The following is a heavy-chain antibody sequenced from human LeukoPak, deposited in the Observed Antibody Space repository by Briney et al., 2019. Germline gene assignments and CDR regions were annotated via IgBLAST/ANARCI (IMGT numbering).Heavy chain of an antibody. CDR3: ASSSSGWYNFDY. D-gene: IGHD6-19*01. J-gene: IGHJ4*02. Sequence: PGGSLRLSCAASGFTFSSYVMSWVRQAPGKGLEWVSAIRASGGSTFYADSVRGRFTISRDNSKNTLDLQMNNLRAEDTAVYYCASSSSGWYNFDYWGQGTLVTVSS. CDR1: GFTFSSYV. V-gene: IGHV3-23*01. CDR2: IRASGGST.